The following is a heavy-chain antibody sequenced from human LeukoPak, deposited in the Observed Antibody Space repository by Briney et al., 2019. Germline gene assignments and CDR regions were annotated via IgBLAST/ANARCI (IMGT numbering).Heavy chain of an antibody. CDR2: MNPNSGST. CDR3: ARERLAARGWFDP. CDR1: GYTFTNYD. V-gene: IGHV1-8*01. Sequence: ASVKVSCKTSGYTFTNYDINWVRQATGQGLEWMGWMNPNSGSTDYAQKFQGRVTMTRDTSISTAYMELSSLRSEDTAVYYCARERLAARGWFDPWGQGTLVTVSS. D-gene: IGHD6-6*01. J-gene: IGHJ5*02.